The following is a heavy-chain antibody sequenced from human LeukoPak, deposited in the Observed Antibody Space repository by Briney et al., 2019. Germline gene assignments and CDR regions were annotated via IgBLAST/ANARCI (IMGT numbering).Heavy chain of an antibody. CDR3: ARVPPVYNSGNYYKGTHFDY. J-gene: IGHJ4*02. D-gene: IGHD3-10*01. Sequence: SETLFLTCTVSGGSITSNNYYWGWIRQPPGKGLEWIGNIYYSGNTYYNPSLKSRVTISVDTFKNHISLRLSSVTAADTAVYYCARVPPVYNSGNYYKGTHFDYWGQGTLVTVSS. CDR2: IYYSGNT. V-gene: IGHV4-39*07. CDR1: GGSITSNNYY.